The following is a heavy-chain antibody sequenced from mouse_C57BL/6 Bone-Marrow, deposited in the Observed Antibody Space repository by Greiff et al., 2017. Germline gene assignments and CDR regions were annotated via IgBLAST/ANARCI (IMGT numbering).Heavy chain of an antibody. J-gene: IGHJ4*01. D-gene: IGHD2-5*01. Sequence: VQLQQPGAEPVKPGATVKLSCKASGYTFTSYWMLWVKQRPGQGLEWIGEIDPSDSYTNYNQKFKGKATLTVDTSSSTAYMQLSSLTSEDSAVYYCARHSYYSNYLYAMDYWGQGTSVTVSS. CDR1: GYTFTSYW. CDR3: ARHSYYSNYLYAMDY. CDR2: IDPSDSYT. V-gene: IGHV1-50*01.